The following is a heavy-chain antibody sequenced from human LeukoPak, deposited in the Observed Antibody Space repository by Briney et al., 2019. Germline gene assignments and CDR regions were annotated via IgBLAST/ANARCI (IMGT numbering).Heavy chain of an antibody. J-gene: IGHJ4*02. Sequence: GGSLRLSCVASGFTFSNYWMTWVRQAPGKGLEWVANIKLDGSEAYYVDSVKGRFTISRDNTQNSLYLQMNSLRAEDTAVYYCARDQTPYYWGQGTLVTVSS. CDR2: IKLDGSEA. V-gene: IGHV3-7*01. CDR1: GFTFSNYW. CDR3: ARDQTPYY.